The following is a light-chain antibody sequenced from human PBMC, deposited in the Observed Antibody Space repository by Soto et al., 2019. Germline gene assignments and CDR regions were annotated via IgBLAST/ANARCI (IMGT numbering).Light chain of an antibody. Sequence: DIQMTQSPSSLSAYVGDRLTITCRASQSISSYLNWYQQKPGKAPKLLIYAASSLQSGVPSRFSGSGSGTDFTLTISSLQPEDFATYYCQQSYSTLRTFGQGTKVEIK. CDR1: QSISSY. CDR3: QQSYSTLRT. CDR2: AAS. J-gene: IGKJ1*01. V-gene: IGKV1-39*01.